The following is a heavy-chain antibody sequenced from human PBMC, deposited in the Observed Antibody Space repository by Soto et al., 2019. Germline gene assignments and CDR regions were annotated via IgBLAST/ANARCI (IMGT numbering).Heavy chain of an antibody. CDR1: GGSLSSNY. J-gene: IGHJ3*02. CDR3: ARRWGDAFDI. Sequence: PSETLSLTCTVSGGSLSSNYWTWIRQPPGKGLEWIGYIYYSGNTNYNPSLKSRVTISVDTSKNQFSLKLSSVTAADTAVYYCARRWGDAFDIWGQGTMVTVSS. D-gene: IGHD1-26*01. V-gene: IGHV4-59*01. CDR2: IYYSGNT.